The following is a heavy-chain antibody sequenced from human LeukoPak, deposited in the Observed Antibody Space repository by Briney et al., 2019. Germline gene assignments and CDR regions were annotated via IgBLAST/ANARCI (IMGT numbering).Heavy chain of an antibody. CDR3: ARDTGDLEEYNWFDP. CDR2: IIPIFGTA. Sequence: SVKVSCKASGGTFSSYATSWVRQAPGQRLEWMRGIIPIFGTANYAQKFQGRVTITADESTSTAYMELSSLRSEDTAVYYCARDTGDLEEYNWFDPWGQGTLVTVSS. CDR1: GGTFSSYA. D-gene: IGHD1-14*01. J-gene: IGHJ5*02. V-gene: IGHV1-69*01.